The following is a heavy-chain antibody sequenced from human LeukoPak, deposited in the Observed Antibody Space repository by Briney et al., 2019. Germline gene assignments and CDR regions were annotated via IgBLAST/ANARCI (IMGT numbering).Heavy chain of an antibody. Sequence: GGTLRLSCAASGFTFSSYGMSWVRQAPRKGLEWVSAISGSGGSTYYADSVKGRFTISRDNSKNTLYLQMNSLRAEDTAVYYCAKEPSAAARGYFDYWGQGTLVTVSS. CDR3: AKEPSAAARGYFDY. CDR2: ISGSGGST. V-gene: IGHV3-23*01. D-gene: IGHD6-13*01. CDR1: GFTFSSYG. J-gene: IGHJ4*02.